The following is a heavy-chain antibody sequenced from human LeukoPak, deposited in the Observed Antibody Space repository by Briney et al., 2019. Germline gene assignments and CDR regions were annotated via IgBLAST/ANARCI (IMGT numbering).Heavy chain of an antibody. CDR1: GFTVSSYW. V-gene: IGHV3-7*01. D-gene: IGHD5-12*01. CDR2: IKQDGSEK. CDR3: TREVPHGYSGSDSRDY. J-gene: IGHJ4*02. Sequence: GGSLRLSCAASGFTVSSYWMSSGRQAPGKGPERGANIKQDGSEKYYVDSVKGRFTISRENAKNSLYLQMNSRIAQARAVYVRTREVPHGYSGSDSRDYWGQGTLVTVSS.